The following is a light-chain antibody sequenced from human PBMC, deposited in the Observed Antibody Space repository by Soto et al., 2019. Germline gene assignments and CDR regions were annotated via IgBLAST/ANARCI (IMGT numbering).Light chain of an antibody. J-gene: IGLJ3*02. CDR2: LEGSGNY. V-gene: IGLV4-60*03. CDR3: ETWDSNTRV. Sequence: QLVLTQSSSASASLGSSVKLTCTLSSGHSSYIIAWHQQQPGMAPRYLMKLEGSGNYNKGSGVPDRFSGSSSGADRYLSISNLQSEDEADYYCETWDSNTRVFGGGTKVTVL. CDR1: SGHSSYI.